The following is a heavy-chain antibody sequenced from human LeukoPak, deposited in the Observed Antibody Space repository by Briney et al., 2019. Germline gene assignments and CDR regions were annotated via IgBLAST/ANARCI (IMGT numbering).Heavy chain of an antibody. D-gene: IGHD3-22*01. CDR2: ISYDGSNK. V-gene: IGHV3-30*18. Sequence: GGSLRLSCAASGFTFRSYGMHWVRQAPGKGLEWVAVISYDGSNKYYADSVKGRFTISRDNSKNTLYLQMNSLRAEGTAVYYCAKSLTGYYYDSSGPPDAFDIWGQGTMVTVSS. CDR3: AKSLTGYYYDSSGPPDAFDI. CDR1: GFTFRSYG. J-gene: IGHJ3*02.